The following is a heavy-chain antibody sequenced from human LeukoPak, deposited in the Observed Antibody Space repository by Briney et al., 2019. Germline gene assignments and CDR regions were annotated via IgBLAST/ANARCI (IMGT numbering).Heavy chain of an antibody. CDR3: ARSPDAFDI. Sequence: RHGESLKISCKGSGYSFTSYWIAWVRQMPGKGLEWMGIIYPGDSDTKYSPSVQGQVTISADKSISTAYLQWNSLKASDTAIYYCARSPDAFDIWGQGTVVTVSS. CDR1: GYSFTSYW. J-gene: IGHJ3*02. V-gene: IGHV5-51*01. CDR2: IYPGDSDT.